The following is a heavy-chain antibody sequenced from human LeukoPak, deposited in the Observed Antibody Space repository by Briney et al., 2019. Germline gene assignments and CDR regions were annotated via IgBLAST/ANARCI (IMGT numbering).Heavy chain of an antibody. CDR3: ARGVMAVYALRYFDWFPYFDY. CDR1: GFTVSSNY. V-gene: IGHV3-66*01. J-gene: IGHJ4*02. D-gene: IGHD3-9*01. CDR2: IYSGGST. Sequence: PGGSLRLSCAASGFTVSSNYMSWVRQAPGKGREWVSFIYSGGSTYYADSVKGRFTISRDNSKNTLYLQMNSLRVEDTAVYYCARGVMAVYALRYFDWFPYFDYWGQGTLSPSPQ.